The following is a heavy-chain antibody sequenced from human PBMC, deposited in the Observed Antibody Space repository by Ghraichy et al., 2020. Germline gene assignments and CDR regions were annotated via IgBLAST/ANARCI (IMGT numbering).Heavy chain of an antibody. D-gene: IGHD3-10*01. CDR2: IYQSGST. CDR1: SASIRGGYS. J-gene: IGHJ3*01. V-gene: IGHV4-30-2*06. Sequence: SETLSLTCAVSSASIRGGYSWSWIRQFPGKGLEWVGFIYQSGSTYYNPSLKSRVTMSIDRSKNELSLTLDSVTAADTAVYYCARDRGASTWGYAFDLWGQGTVVAVSS. CDR3: ARDRGASTWGYAFDL.